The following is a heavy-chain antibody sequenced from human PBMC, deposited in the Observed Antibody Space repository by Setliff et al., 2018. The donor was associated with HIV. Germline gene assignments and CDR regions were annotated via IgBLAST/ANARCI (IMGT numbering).Heavy chain of an antibody. J-gene: IGHJ6*03. CDR2: IYYSGNT. V-gene: IGHV4-31*03. Sequence: TSETLSLTCSVSGGSINNDIYFWTWIRQHPGKGLEWIGYIYYSGNTYYHPSLKSRFTISVDTSKNQFSLRLTSVTAADTARYFCARSSRTSPYWYYYMDVWGNGTTVTVSS. CDR1: GGSINNDIYF. D-gene: IGHD6-6*01. CDR3: ARSSRTSPYWYYYMDV.